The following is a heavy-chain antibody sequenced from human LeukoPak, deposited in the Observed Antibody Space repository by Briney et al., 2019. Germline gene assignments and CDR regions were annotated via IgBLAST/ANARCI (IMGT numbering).Heavy chain of an antibody. V-gene: IGHV3-7*01. CDR1: GFSFSSYW. D-gene: IGHD3-10*01. Sequence: GGSLRLSCAASGFSFSSYWMGWVRQPPGKGLEWVANINQHASEKYYVDSVKGRFTISRDNAKNSLFLQMNSLRAEDTAVYYCARPDMVRGALKDYWGQGALVTVSS. CDR3: ARPDMVRGALKDY. CDR2: INQHASEK. J-gene: IGHJ4*02.